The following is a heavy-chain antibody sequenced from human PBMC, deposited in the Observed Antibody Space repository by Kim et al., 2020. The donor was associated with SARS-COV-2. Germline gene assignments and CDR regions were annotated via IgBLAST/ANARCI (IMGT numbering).Heavy chain of an antibody. V-gene: IGHV3-48*03. CDR3: VREYYGFLAGYYFDY. CDR1: GFSFGSYE. D-gene: IGHD3-9*01. J-gene: IGHJ4*02. CDR2: ISGSGGII. Sequence: GGSLRLSCTASGFSFGSYEMNWVRQAPGKGLEWVSYISGSGGIIKYADSVKGRFTISRDNGNSSLYLQMNSLRAEDTAVYYCVREYYGFLAGYYFDYWGQGTLVTVSA.